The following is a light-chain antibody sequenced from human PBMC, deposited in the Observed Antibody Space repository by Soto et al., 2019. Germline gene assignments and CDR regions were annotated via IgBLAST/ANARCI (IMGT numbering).Light chain of an antibody. CDR2: GAS. CDR3: QQYKSYPRT. V-gene: IGKV1D-16*01. Sequence: DIQMTQSPSSESASVGDRITIACGASQDIGGRLAWFQQKPGKDPKXLIYGASSLHSGVPSKFRGSGSGTDFTITISSLKPEDCATDYCQQYKSYPRTFSQGTRLEIK. J-gene: IGKJ5*01. CDR1: QDIGGR.